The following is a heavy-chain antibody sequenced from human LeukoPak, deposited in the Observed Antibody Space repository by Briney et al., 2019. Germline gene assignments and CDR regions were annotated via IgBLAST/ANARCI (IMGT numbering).Heavy chain of an antibody. CDR2: IKGDGSDK. D-gene: IGHD3/OR15-3a*01. CDR1: GFTFSSTW. Sequence: GGSLRLSCAASGFTFSSTWMTWVRQAPGKGLEWVANIKGDGSDKYYVDSVKGRFTVSRDNAKNSLYLQMNSLRAEDTALYYCARDWTIHQYYFDYWGQGTLVTVSS. V-gene: IGHV3-7*03. CDR3: ARDWTIHQYYFDY. J-gene: IGHJ4*02.